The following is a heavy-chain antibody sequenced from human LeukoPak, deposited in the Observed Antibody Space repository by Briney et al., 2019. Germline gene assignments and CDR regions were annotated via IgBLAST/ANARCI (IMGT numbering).Heavy chain of an antibody. D-gene: IGHD3-10*01. J-gene: IGHJ5*02. CDR1: GGSISSSDYY. CDR3: ARDRGITTARGVPSWFDP. Sequence: PSETLSLTCTVSGGSISSSDYYWTWIRQPAGKGLEWIGRIYTTGSPNYSPSLKSRVTISVDTSTNQFSLKLTSVTAADTAVYYCARDRGITTARGVPSWFDPWGQGTLVTVSP. CDR2: IYTTGSP. V-gene: IGHV4-61*02.